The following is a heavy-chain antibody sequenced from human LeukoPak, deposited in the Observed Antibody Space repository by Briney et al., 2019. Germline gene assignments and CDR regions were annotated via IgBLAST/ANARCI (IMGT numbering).Heavy chain of an antibody. CDR3: AKSRVAVTTGGYYFDY. V-gene: IGHV3-43D*03. CDR2: ISWDGGST. J-gene: IGHJ4*02. Sequence: GGSLRLSCAASGFTFDDYTMHWVRQAPGKGLEWVSLISWDGGSTYYADSVKGRFTISRDNSKNSLYLQMNSLRAEDTALYYCAKSRVAVTTGGYYFDYWGQGTLVTVSS. D-gene: IGHD4-17*01. CDR1: GFTFDDYT.